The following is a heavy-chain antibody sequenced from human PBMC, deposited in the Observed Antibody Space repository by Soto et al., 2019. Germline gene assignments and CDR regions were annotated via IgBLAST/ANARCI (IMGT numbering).Heavy chain of an antibody. Sequence: EVQLVESGGGLVKPGGSLRLSCAASGFTFSTYSLTWVRQAPGRGLEWVSSISSRSDYLYYADSVEGRFTISRDNAKNSLYLLMNSLRAEDTAVYYCARGTQPPIVGSSGVAYWGQGALVTVSS. CDR3: ARGTQPPIVGSSGVAY. CDR1: GFTFSTYS. D-gene: IGHD1-26*01. CDR2: ISSRSDYL. V-gene: IGHV3-21*01. J-gene: IGHJ4*02.